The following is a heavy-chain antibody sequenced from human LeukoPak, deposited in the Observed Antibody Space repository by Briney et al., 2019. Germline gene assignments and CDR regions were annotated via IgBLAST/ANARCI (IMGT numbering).Heavy chain of an antibody. J-gene: IGHJ4*02. Sequence: SETLSLTCAVSGGSFSGYYWSRIRQPPGKGLEWIGEINHSGSTNYNPSLKSRVTISVDTSKNQFSLKLSSVTAADTAVYYCARAPRSIAAAGTGGESQYWGQGTLVTVSS. CDR1: GGSFSGYY. CDR2: INHSGST. CDR3: ARAPRSIAAAGTGGESQY. V-gene: IGHV4-34*01. D-gene: IGHD6-13*01.